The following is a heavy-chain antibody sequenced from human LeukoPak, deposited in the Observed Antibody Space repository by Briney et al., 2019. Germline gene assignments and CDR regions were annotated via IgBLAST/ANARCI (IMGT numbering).Heavy chain of an antibody. D-gene: IGHD5-18*01. CDR3: AQLPPWYSSGKKTNY. Sequence: GGSLRLSCAASGFNFSRYDMHWVRQAPGKGLEWVAFIRYDGSNKYYADSVKGRFNISRDNFKNTSYLQMNSLRVEDTAVYYCAQLPPWYSSGKKTNYWGQGTLVTVSS. J-gene: IGHJ4*02. CDR1: GFNFSRYD. V-gene: IGHV3-30*02. CDR2: IRYDGSNK.